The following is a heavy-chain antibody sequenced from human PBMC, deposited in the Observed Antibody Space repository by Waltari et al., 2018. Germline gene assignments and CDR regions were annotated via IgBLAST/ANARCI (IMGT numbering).Heavy chain of an antibody. V-gene: IGHV1-2*02. Sequence: QVQLVQSGAEVKKPGASVKVSCKPSGYTFGSYYIHWLRQAPGQSPEWMGWINPNNGNTKYAQKFQDRVTITRDKSVSTVYMELSSLKSDDTAIFYCARDPIIAGVFFDMWGQGTMVTVSS. CDR2: INPNNGNT. CDR1: GYTFGSYY. J-gene: IGHJ3*02. CDR3: ARDPIIAGVFFDM. D-gene: IGHD3-10*01.